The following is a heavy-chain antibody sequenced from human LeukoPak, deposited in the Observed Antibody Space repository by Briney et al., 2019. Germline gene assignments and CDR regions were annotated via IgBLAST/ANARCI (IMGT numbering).Heavy chain of an antibody. CDR2: IYPGDSDT. V-gene: IGHV5-51*01. D-gene: IGHD2-2*02. CDR1: GFSFTKYW. J-gene: IGHJ3*01. Sequence: GESLKISCKTSGFSFTKYWIGWVRQMPGKGLEWMGIIYPGDSDTRYSPSFQGQVTISADKSSSTAYLQWRSLKASDTAMYYCAGHSFDTVDAFDVWGQGTIVIVSA. CDR3: AGHSFDTVDAFDV.